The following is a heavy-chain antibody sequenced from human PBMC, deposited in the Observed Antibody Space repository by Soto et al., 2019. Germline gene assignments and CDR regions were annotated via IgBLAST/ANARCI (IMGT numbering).Heavy chain of an antibody. CDR1: GGSFSGYY. Sequence: SETLSLTCAVYGGSFSGYYWSWIRQPPGKGLEWIGEINHSGSTNYNPSLKSRVTISVDTSKNQFSLKLSSVTAADTAVYYCARVYRSSGWDHNWFDPWGQGTLVTVSS. CDR2: INHSGST. CDR3: ARVYRSSGWDHNWFDP. D-gene: IGHD6-19*01. J-gene: IGHJ5*02. V-gene: IGHV4-34*01.